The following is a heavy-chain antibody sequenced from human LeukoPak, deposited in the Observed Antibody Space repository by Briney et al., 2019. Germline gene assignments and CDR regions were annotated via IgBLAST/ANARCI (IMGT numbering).Heavy chain of an antibody. CDR1: GYTLTELS. CDR3: AREDLDAFDI. Sequence: ASVKVSCKVSGYTLTELSMHWVRQAPGKGLEWMGGFDPEDGETIYAQKFQGRVTITRDTSASTAYMELSSLRSEDTAVYYCAREDLDAFDIWGQGTMVTVSS. CDR2: FDPEDGET. J-gene: IGHJ3*02. V-gene: IGHV1-24*01.